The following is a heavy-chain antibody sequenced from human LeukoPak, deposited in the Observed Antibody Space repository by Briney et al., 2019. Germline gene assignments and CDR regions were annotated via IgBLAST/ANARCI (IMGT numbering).Heavy chain of an antibody. CDR3: ARDRGYCSSTSSSAPLGPFDP. V-gene: IGHV4-59*01. J-gene: IGHJ5*02. CDR1: GGTISSYY. Sequence: SETLSLTCTVSGGTISSYYWSWVRQPPGKGLEWIGYICYSGCTNYNPSLQSRVTLSVDTSKNQISLKLSSVTAADTAVYCCARDRGYCSSTSSSAPLGPFDPWGQGTMVTVSS. D-gene: IGHD2-2*01. CDR2: ICYSGCT.